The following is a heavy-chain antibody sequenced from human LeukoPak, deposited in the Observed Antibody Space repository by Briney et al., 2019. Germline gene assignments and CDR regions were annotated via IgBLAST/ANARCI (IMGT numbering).Heavy chain of an antibody. J-gene: IGHJ6*02. V-gene: IGHV3-21*01. Sequence: PGGSLRLSCAASGFTFSSYSMNWVRQAPGKGLEWVSSISSSSSYIYYADSVKGRFTISRDNAKNSLYLQMNSLRAEDTAVYYCARDTGGIASSWYPSLSYGTDVWGQGTTVTVSS. CDR2: ISSSSSYI. CDR3: ARDTGGIASSWYPSLSYGTDV. D-gene: IGHD6-13*01. CDR1: GFTFSSYS.